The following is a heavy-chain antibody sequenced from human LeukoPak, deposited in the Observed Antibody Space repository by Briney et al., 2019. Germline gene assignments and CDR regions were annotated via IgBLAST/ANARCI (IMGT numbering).Heavy chain of an antibody. CDR2: ISSSSSYI. J-gene: IGHJ3*02. Sequence: GGSLRLSCAASGFTFSSYSMNWVRQAPGKGLEWVSSISSSSSYIYYADSVKGRFTISRDKSKNTLYLQMNSLRAEDTAVYYCAKGNSGYYNDAFDIWGQGTMVTVSS. CDR1: GFTFSSYS. CDR3: AKGNSGYYNDAFDI. D-gene: IGHD3-22*01. V-gene: IGHV3-21*04.